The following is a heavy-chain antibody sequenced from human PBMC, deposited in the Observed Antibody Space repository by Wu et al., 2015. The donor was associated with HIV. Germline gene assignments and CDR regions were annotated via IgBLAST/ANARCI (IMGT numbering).Heavy chain of an antibody. V-gene: IGHV1-8*01. D-gene: IGHD3-10*01. CDR2: INPKSGHT. CDR1: QYTFINYD. Sequence: QVQLVQSGAEVTEPGASVMVSCKASQYTFINYDVHWVRQAAGQGLEWMGWINPKSGHTGYSQNFQGRVTLTRDTSIRTAYMEVSSLRSEDTAVYYCARGRHMVRGVIIDLYYYGMDVWGQGTTVTVSS. CDR3: ARGRHMVRGVIIDLYYYGMDV. J-gene: IGHJ6*02.